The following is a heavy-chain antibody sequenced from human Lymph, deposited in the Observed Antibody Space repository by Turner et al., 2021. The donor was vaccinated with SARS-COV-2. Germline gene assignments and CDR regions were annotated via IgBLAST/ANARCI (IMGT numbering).Heavy chain of an antibody. CDR2: IIPMFGTA. CDR3: VRDTAVAGTLGAFDI. V-gene: IGHV1-69*01. CDR1: GGTFSSYA. D-gene: IGHD6-19*01. Sequence: QVQLVQPGAEVTKPGSSVKGSCKASGGTFSSYAISWVRQAPGQGLEWMGGIIPMFGTANYAKKLQGRVTITADESTNTAYMELSRLRSEETAVYCCVRDTAVAGTLGAFDIWGQGTMVTVSS. J-gene: IGHJ3*02.